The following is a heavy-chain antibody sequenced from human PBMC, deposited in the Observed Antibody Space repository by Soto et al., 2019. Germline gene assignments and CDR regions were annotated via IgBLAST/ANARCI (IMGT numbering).Heavy chain of an antibody. J-gene: IGHJ6*03. CDR3: ARAAAAGTSRYSYYSMDV. D-gene: IGHD6-13*01. CDR2: IYYSGST. V-gene: IGHV4-59*01. CDR1: GGSISSYY. Sequence: SETLSLTCTVSGGSISSYYWSWIRQPPGKGLEWIGYIYYSGSTNYNPSLKSRVTISVDTSKNQFSLKLSSVTAADTAVYYCARAAAAGTSRYSYYSMDVWGKGTTVSVSS.